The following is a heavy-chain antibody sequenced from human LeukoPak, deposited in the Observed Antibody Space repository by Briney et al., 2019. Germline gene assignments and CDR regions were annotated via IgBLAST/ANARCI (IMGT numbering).Heavy chain of an antibody. CDR1: GYTFTSYG. V-gene: IGHV1-18*01. CDR3: ARDVLYYYDSRGWFDP. J-gene: IGHJ5*02. D-gene: IGHD3-22*01. CDR2: ISAYNGNT. Sequence: ASVKVSCKASGYTFTSYGISWVRQAPGQGLERMGWISAYNGNTNYAQKLQGRVAMTTDTSTSTAYMELRSLRSDDTAVYYCARDVLYYYDSRGWFDPWGQGTLITASS.